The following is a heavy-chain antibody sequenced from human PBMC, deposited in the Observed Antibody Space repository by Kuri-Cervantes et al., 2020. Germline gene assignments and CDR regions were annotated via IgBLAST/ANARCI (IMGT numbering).Heavy chain of an antibody. D-gene: IGHD3-22*01. CDR2: MNPNSGNT. V-gene: IGHV1-8*01. CDR3: ARDRPDYYDSSDPRTATYNWFDP. Sequence: ASVKVSCKASGYTFTSYDINWVRQATGQGLEWMGWMNPNSGNTGYAQKFQGRVTMTRNTSISTAYMELSSLRSEDTAVYYCARDRPDYYDSSDPRTATYNWFDPWGQGTLVTVSS. CDR1: GYTFTSYD. J-gene: IGHJ5*02.